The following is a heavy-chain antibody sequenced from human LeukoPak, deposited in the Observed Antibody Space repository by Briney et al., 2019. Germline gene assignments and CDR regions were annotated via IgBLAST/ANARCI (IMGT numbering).Heavy chain of an antibody. CDR2: IYHSGST. CDR1: GYSISSGYY. J-gene: IGHJ4*02. Sequence: SETLSLTCTVSGYSISSGYYWGWIRQPPGKALEWIGSIYHSGSTYYNPSLKSRVTISVDTSKNQFSLKLSSVTAADTAVYYCAREPNYYDSSGPFDYWGQGTLVTVSS. CDR3: AREPNYYDSSGPFDY. V-gene: IGHV4-38-2*02. D-gene: IGHD3-22*01.